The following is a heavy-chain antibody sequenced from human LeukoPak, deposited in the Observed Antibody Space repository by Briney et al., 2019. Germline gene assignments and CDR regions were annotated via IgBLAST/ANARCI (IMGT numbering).Heavy chain of an antibody. CDR1: GFTFSSYW. D-gene: IGHD4-17*01. V-gene: IGHV3-7*01. J-gene: IGHJ4*02. CDR2: IKQDGSEK. CDR3: ARDDYGAHFDY. Sequence: GRSLRLSCAASGFTFSSYWMSWVRQAPGRGLEWVANIKQDGSEKYYVDSVKGRFTISRDNAKNSLYLQMNSLRAEDTAVYYCARDDYGAHFDYWGQGNLVTVSS.